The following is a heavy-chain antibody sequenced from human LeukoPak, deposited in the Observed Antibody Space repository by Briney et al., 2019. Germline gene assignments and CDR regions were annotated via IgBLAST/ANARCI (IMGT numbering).Heavy chain of an antibody. CDR2: IYPGDSDT. Sequence: GESLKISCKGSEYSFTTYWIVWVRQMPGKGLEWMGIIYPGDSDTRCSPSFQGQVTISADKSISTAYLQWSSLKASDTAIYYCARHNREYASDSPLDYWGQGTLVTVSS. CDR3: ARHNREYASDSPLDY. CDR1: EYSFTTYW. D-gene: IGHD1-14*01. V-gene: IGHV5-51*01. J-gene: IGHJ4*02.